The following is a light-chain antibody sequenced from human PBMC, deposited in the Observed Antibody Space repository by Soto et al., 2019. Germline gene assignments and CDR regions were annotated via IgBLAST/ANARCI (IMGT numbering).Light chain of an antibody. Sequence: EIVLTQSPATLSLSPGERATLSCRASQSVSSYLAWYQHKPGQAPRLLIYDASNRATGIPARFSGSGSGTDFTLTISSLEPQDFAVFYCQQRDNWPPITFGQGTRLEIK. CDR3: QQRDNWPPIT. J-gene: IGKJ5*01. CDR2: DAS. V-gene: IGKV3-11*01. CDR1: QSVSSY.